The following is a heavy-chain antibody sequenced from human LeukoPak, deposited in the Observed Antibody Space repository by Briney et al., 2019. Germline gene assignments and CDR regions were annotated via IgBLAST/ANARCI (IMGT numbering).Heavy chain of an antibody. CDR3: ESASSYDILTGYNDAFDI. V-gene: IGHV4-34*01. CDR2: INHSGST. Sequence: SETLSLTCAVYGGSFSGYYWSWIRQPPGKGLEWIGEINHSGSTNYNPSLKSRVTISVDTSKNQFSLKLSSVTAAGAAVYYCESASSYDILTGYNDAFDIWGQGTMVTVSS. J-gene: IGHJ3*02. CDR1: GGSFSGYY. D-gene: IGHD3-9*01.